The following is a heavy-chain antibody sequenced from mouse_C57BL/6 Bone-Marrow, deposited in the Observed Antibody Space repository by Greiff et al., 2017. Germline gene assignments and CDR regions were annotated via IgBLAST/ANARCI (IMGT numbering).Heavy chain of an antibody. Sequence: QVQLQQPGAELVMPGASVKLSCKASGYTFTSYWMHWVKQRPGQGLEWIGEIDPSDSYTNYNQKFKGKSTLTVDKSSSTAYMQLSSLTSEDSAVFYCARSPYECGSCYYTMDYWGQGTSVTVSS. CDR3: ARSPYECGSCYYTMDY. V-gene: IGHV1-69*01. CDR2: IDPSDSYT. D-gene: IGHD1-1*01. J-gene: IGHJ4*01. CDR1: GYTFTSYW.